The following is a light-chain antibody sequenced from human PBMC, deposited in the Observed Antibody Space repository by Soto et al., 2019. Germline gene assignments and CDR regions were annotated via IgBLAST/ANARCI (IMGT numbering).Light chain of an antibody. CDR3: QQYGSSGT. Sequence: EIGLSQSPGTLSLSQGERATLSCRASQSVSSSYLACYQQKPGQAPRLLIFGASSRATGIPDRFSGSGSGTNFTLTISRLEPEDFAVYYCQQYGSSGTFGQGTKVDI. J-gene: IGKJ1*01. CDR2: GAS. CDR1: QSVSSSY. V-gene: IGKV3-20*01.